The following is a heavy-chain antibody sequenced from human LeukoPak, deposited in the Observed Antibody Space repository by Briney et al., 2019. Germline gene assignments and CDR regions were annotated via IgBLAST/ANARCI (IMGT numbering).Heavy chain of an antibody. V-gene: IGHV4-34*01. CDR2: ITRSGTT. J-gene: IGHJ4*02. D-gene: IGHD5/OR15-5a*01. CDR3: ARGFRTLYSVRNYYFDY. Sequence: PSETLSLTCAVSGGSFTGNFWSWIRQPPGRRLEWIGDITRSGTTNYNPSLQSRVTMSLDTSNNQFSLRLSSLTAADTAMYYCARGFRTLYSVRNYYFDYWGLGTQVTVSS. CDR1: GGSFTGNF.